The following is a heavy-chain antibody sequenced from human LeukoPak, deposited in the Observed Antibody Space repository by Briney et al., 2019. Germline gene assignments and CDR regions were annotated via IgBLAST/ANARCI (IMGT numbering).Heavy chain of an antibody. CDR1: GGSISTTTYY. Sequence: SETLSLTCTVSGGSISTTTYYWDRIRQPPGKGLEYVGSIYYSGSTYYTPSLKSRVTISIDTAKNQFSLKLISVTAADTAVYFCARHCSDSNCYRLDAFDIWGQGTLVTVSS. J-gene: IGHJ3*02. V-gene: IGHV4-39*01. D-gene: IGHD2-15*01. CDR2: IYYSGST. CDR3: ARHCSDSNCYRLDAFDI.